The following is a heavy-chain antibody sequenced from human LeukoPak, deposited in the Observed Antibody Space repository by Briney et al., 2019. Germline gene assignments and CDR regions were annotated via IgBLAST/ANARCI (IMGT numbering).Heavy chain of an antibody. Sequence: GGSLRLSCAASGFTFSNYGMNWVRQALGKGLEWVSAITDSGGNTYYADSVKGRFTISRDNSKNTLYLQMNSLRAEDTAVYYCARDYSYDILTGTRFDYWGQGTLVTVSS. D-gene: IGHD3-9*01. CDR3: ARDYSYDILTGTRFDY. CDR1: GFTFSNYG. CDR2: ITDSGGNT. J-gene: IGHJ4*02. V-gene: IGHV3-23*01.